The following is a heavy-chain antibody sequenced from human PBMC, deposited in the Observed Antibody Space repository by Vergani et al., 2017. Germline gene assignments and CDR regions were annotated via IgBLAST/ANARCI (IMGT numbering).Heavy chain of an antibody. Sequence: QVQLQESGPGLVKPSETLTLTCDVSDSSIMTNPYWGWFRQSPGKGLEWIGCIHHSGDTHYNSSLKSRVSISIVSSSKFSLILTSVTAADTAIDYCARQRGSGGFFPSSYFYGMDVWGHGTTVTVSS. CDR2: IHHSGDT. CDR3: ARQRGSGGFFPSSYFYGMDV. J-gene: IGHJ6*02. V-gene: IGHV4-38-2*01. D-gene: IGHD3-10*01. CDR1: DSSIMTNPY.